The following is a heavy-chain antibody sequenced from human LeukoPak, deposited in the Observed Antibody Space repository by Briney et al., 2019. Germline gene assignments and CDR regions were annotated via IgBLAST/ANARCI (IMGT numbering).Heavy chain of an antibody. CDR1: GFTFSSYA. CDR2: ISYDGSNK. V-gene: IGHV3-30-3*01. CDR3: ARAEGVTVSILSGDFDF. J-gene: IGHJ4*02. D-gene: IGHD2-21*02. Sequence: PGGSLRLSCAASGFTFSSYAMHWVRQAPGKGLEWVAVISYDGSNKYYADSVKGRFTISRDNSKNTLYLQMNSLRAEDTAVYYCARAEGVTVSILSGDFDFWGQGTLVTVSS.